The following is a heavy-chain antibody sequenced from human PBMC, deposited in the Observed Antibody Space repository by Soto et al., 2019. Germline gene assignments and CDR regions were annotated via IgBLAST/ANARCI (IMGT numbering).Heavy chain of an antibody. D-gene: IGHD1-26*01. CDR3: AKDLPSSVGHRQIHF. CDR1: GDPISSYY. Sequence: PSETLSLTCTVSGDPISSYYWSWIRQPAGKGLEWIGRVSVSGSSNYNPSLKSRVTMSVDASRNRFSLRLSSVTAADTAMYYCAKDLPSSVGHRQIHFWGQGTLVTVS. J-gene: IGHJ4*02. CDR2: VSVSGSS. V-gene: IGHV4-4*07.